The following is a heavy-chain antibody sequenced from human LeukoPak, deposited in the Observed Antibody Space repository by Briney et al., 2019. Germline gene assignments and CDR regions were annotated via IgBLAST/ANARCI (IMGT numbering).Heavy chain of an antibody. CDR2: INWNGDST. J-gene: IGHJ6*02. Sequence: PGGSLRLFCATSGFTFDDYGMSWVRQAPGEGLEWVSGINWNGDSTGYADSVKGRFTISRDNAKSSLFLQMNSLRAEDTALYYCARALTAGTNAMDVWGQGTTVSVSS. D-gene: IGHD6-13*01. CDR3: ARALTAGTNAMDV. CDR1: GFTFDDYG. V-gene: IGHV3-20*04.